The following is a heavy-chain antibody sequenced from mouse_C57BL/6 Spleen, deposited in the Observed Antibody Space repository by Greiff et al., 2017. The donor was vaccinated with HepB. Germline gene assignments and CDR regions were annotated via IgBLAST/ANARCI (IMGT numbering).Heavy chain of an antibody. V-gene: IGHV1-59*01. J-gene: IGHJ2*01. CDR1: GYTFTSYW. Sequence: QVQLQQPGAELVRPGTSVKLSCKASGYTFTSYWMHWVKQRPGQGLEWIGVIDPSDSYTNYNQKFKGKATLTVDTSSSTAYMQLSSLTSEDSAVYYCARSYYDYGGGLDYWGQGTTLTVSS. D-gene: IGHD2-4*01. CDR3: ARSYYDYGGGLDY. CDR2: IDPSDSYT.